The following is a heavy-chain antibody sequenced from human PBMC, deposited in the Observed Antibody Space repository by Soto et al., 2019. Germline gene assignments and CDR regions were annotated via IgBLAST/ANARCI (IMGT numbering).Heavy chain of an antibody. V-gene: IGHV4-39*01. CDR1: GGSISSSSYY. CDR2: IYYSGST. J-gene: IGHJ5*02. CDR3: ARQDIVVVPAANNRFDP. Sequence: PSETLSLTCTVSGGSISSSSYYWGWIRQPPGKGLEWIGSIYYSGSTYYNPSLKSRVTISVDTSKNQFSLKLSSVTAADTAVYYCARQDIVVVPAANNRFDPWGQGTLVTVSS. D-gene: IGHD2-2*01.